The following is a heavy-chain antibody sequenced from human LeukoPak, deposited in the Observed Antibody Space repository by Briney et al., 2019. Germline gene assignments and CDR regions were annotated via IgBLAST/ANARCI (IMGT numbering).Heavy chain of an antibody. Sequence: ASVKVSCKASGYTFTSYYMHWVRQAPGQGLEWMGIINPSGGSTSYAQKFQGRVTMTRDTSTSTVYMELSSLRSEDTAVYYCARDCGGDCYLAATPFDDSSGYAFDIWGQGTMVTVSS. J-gene: IGHJ3*02. CDR1: GYTFTSYY. D-gene: IGHD2-21*02. CDR2: INPSGGST. V-gene: IGHV1-46*01. CDR3: ARDCGGDCYLAATPFDDSSGYAFDI.